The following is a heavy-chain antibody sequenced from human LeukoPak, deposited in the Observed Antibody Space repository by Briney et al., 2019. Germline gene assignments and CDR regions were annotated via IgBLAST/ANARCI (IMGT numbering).Heavy chain of an antibody. V-gene: IGHV3-30*04. CDR3: AKDLMVRGVIRYFDY. CDR2: ISYDGSNK. J-gene: IGHJ4*02. D-gene: IGHD3-10*01. CDR1: GFTFSSYA. Sequence: PGRSLRLSCAASGFTFSSYAMHWVRQAPGKGLEWVAVISYDGSNKYYADSVKGRFTISRDNSKNTLYLQMNSLRAEDTAVYYCAKDLMVRGVIRYFDYWGQGTLVTVSS.